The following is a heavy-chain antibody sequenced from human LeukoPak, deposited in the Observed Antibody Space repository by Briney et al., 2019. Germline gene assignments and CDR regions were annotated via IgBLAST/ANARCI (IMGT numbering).Heavy chain of an antibody. CDR1: GYTFTGYY. Sequence: ASVKVSCKASGYTFTGYYMHWVRQAPGQGLEWMGWINPNSGGTNYAQRFQGRVTMTRYPSISTAYMELSRLRSDDTAVYYCARTAEWELLPNYWGQGTLVTVSS. D-gene: IGHD1-26*01. CDR3: ARTAEWELLPNY. CDR2: INPNSGGT. J-gene: IGHJ4*02. V-gene: IGHV1-2*02.